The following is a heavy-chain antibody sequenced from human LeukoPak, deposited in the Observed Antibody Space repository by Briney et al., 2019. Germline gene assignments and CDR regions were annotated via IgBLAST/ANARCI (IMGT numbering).Heavy chain of an antibody. V-gene: IGHV1-8*03. J-gene: IGHJ6*03. CDR1: GYTFTSYD. D-gene: IGHD1-26*01. CDR2: MNPNSGNT. Sequence: ASVKVSCKASGYTFTSYDINWVRQATGQGLEWMGWMNPNSGNTGYAQKFQGRVTITRNTSISTAYMELSSLRSEDTAVYYCARSGSSTRDYYYYMDVWGKGTTVTVSS. CDR3: ARSGSSTRDYYYYMDV.